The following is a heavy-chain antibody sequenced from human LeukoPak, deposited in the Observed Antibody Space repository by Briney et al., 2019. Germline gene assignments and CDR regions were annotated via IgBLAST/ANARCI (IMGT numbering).Heavy chain of an antibody. CDR1: GGSISSSSYY. V-gene: IGHV4-39*01. CDR2: IYYSGST. Sequence: SETLSLTCTVSGGSISSSSYYWGWIRQPPGKGLEWIGSIYYSGSTYYNPSLKSRVTISVDTSKNPFSLKLTSLTAADSAVYYWARHPPADYYVSRGYIRDYSDYWGQGTLVTVSS. CDR3: ARHPPADYYVSRGYIRDYSDY. J-gene: IGHJ4*02. D-gene: IGHD3-22*01.